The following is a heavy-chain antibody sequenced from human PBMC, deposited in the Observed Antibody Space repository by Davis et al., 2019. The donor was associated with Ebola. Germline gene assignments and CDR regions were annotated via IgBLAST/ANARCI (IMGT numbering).Heavy chain of an antibody. Sequence: PGGSLRLSCAASGFSFSSYWMSWVRQAPGKGLEWVSAISGSGGSTYYADSVKGRFTISRDNSKNTLYLQMNSLRAEDTAVYYCAKSVAAHAYYYYGMDVWGQGTTVTVSS. D-gene: IGHD6-6*01. CDR3: AKSVAAHAYYYYGMDV. J-gene: IGHJ6*02. V-gene: IGHV3-23*01. CDR2: ISGSGGST. CDR1: GFSFSSYW.